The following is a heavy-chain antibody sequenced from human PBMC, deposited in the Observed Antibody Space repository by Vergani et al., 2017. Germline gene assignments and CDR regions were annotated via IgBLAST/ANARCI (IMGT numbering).Heavy chain of an antibody. J-gene: IGHJ6*02. V-gene: IGHV4-61*02. Sequence: QVQLQESGPGLVKPSQTLSLTCTVSSGSISSGSHYWSWIRQAAGKGLEWIGRIYSSGSTNYNPSLKSRDTISVDTSKNQFSLKLSSVTAADTAVYYCARDPRDYGDNYYYYDMDVWGQGTTVTVSS. D-gene: IGHD4-17*01. CDR2: IYSSGST. CDR3: ARDPRDYGDNYYYYDMDV. CDR1: SGSISSGSHY.